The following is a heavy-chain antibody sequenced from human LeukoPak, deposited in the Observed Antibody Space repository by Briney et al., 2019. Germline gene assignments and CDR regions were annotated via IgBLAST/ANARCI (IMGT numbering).Heavy chain of an antibody. Sequence: GRSLRLSCAASGFTFSSYAMSWIRQAPGKGLEWVAYTNTAGNTIYYADSMKGRFTISRDNAKNSLYLQMNTLRAEDTAVYYCARATYDSSAVDAFDIWGQGTMVTVSP. J-gene: IGHJ3*02. CDR1: GFTFSSYA. V-gene: IGHV3-11*01. CDR3: ARATYDSSAVDAFDI. D-gene: IGHD3-22*01. CDR2: TNTAGNTI.